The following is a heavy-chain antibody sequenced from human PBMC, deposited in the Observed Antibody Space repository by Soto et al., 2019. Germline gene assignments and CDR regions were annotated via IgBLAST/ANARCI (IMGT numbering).Heavy chain of an antibody. CDR2: ISGSGGST. D-gene: IGHD3-3*01. CDR3: ATRPDRNPKSVPLGFWSGYFNWFDP. J-gene: IGHJ5*02. CDR1: GFTFSSYA. Sequence: EVQLLESGGGLVQPGGSLRLSCAASGFTFSSYAMSWVRQAPGKGLEWVAAISGSGGSTYYADSVKGRFTISRDNSKNTLYLQMNSLRAEDTAVYYCATRPDRNPKSVPLGFWSGYFNWFDPWGQGTLVTVSS. V-gene: IGHV3-23*01.